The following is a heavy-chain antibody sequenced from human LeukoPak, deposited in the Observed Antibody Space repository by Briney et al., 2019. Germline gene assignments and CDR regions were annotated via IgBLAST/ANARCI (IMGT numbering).Heavy chain of an antibody. Sequence: PGGSLRLSCAASGFTFSSYGMHWVRQAPGKGLEWVAFIHYGGSNKYYADSVKGRFTISRDNSKNTLYLQMNSLRAEDTAVYYCAKDVLVTMVRGGPIDYWGQGTLVTVSS. CDR1: GFTFSSYG. CDR3: AKDVLVTMVRGGPIDY. V-gene: IGHV3-30*02. CDR2: IHYGGSNK. J-gene: IGHJ4*02. D-gene: IGHD3-10*01.